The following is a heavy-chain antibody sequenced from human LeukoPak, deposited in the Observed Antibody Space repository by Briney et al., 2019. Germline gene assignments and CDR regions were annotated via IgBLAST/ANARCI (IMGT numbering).Heavy chain of an antibody. CDR3: ARDAYQTYYYGSGSYR. V-gene: IGHV3-66*01. CDR2: IYSGGST. Sequence: GGSLRLSCAASGFTVSSNYMSWVRQAPGKGLEWVSVIYSGGSTYYADSVKGRFTISRDNSKNTLYLQVNSLRAEDTAVYYCARDAYQTYYYGSGSYRWGQGTLVTVSS. J-gene: IGHJ4*02. CDR1: GFTVSSNY. D-gene: IGHD3-10*01.